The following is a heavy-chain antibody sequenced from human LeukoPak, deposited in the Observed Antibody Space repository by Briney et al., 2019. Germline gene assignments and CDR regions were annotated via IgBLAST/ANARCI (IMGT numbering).Heavy chain of an antibody. CDR3: ARSAAGHLRGRNFDY. D-gene: IGHD3-16*01. CDR1: GGSISSYY. V-gene: IGHV4-59*08. J-gene: IGHJ4*02. CDR2: IFYSGST. Sequence: PSETLSLTCTVSGGSISSYYWSWIRQPPGKGLEWIGYIFYSGSTNYNPSLKSRVTISVDTSKNQFSLKLASVTAADTAVYYYARSAAGHLRGRNFDYWGQGTLVTVSS.